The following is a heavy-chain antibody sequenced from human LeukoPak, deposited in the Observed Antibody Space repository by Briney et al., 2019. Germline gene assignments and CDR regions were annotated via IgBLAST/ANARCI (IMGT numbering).Heavy chain of an antibody. CDR1: GFTFSSYG. CDR3: ARPYATTGLFYAFDG. D-gene: IGHD2-2*01. V-gene: IGHV3-30*03. Sequence: GRSLRPSCAASGFTFSSYGIHWARQAPGKGLEWVAVISYDGSNKYYADSVEGRFTISRDNSKNTLYLQMNSLRAEDTAVFYCARPYATTGLFYAFDGWGQGTVVTVSS. J-gene: IGHJ3*01. CDR2: ISYDGSNK.